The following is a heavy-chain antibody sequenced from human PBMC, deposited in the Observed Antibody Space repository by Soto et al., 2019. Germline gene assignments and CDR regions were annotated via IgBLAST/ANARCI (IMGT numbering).Heavy chain of an antibody. D-gene: IGHD4-17*01. J-gene: IGHJ4*02. CDR1: GYTFTGYY. CDR3: ARLNGDYFQYYFDY. CDR2: INPNSGGT. Sequence: ASVKVSCKASGYTFTGYYMHWVRQAPGQGLKWMGWINPNSGGTNYAQKFQGWVTMTRDTSISTAYMELSRLRSYDTAVYYCARLNGDYFQYYFDYWGQGTLVTVSS. V-gene: IGHV1-2*04.